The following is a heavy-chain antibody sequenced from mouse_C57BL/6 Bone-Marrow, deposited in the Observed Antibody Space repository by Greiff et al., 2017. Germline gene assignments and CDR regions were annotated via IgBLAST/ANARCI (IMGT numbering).Heavy chain of an antibody. CDR2: INPSNGGT. CDR3: ARCCDGVYYFDY. V-gene: IGHV1-53*01. CDR1: GYTFTSYW. J-gene: IGHJ2*01. Sequence: QVQLMQPGTELVKPGASVKLSCTASGYTFTSYWMHWVKQRPGQGLEWIGNINPSNGGTNYNEKFKSKATLTVDKSSSTAYMQLSSLTSEDSAVYYCARCCDGVYYFDYWGQGTTLTVSS. D-gene: IGHD2-3*01.